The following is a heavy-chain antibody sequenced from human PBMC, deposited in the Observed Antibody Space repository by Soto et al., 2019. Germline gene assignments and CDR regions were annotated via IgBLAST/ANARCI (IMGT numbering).Heavy chain of an antibody. D-gene: IGHD3-22*01. CDR1: GYTLTELS. V-gene: IGHV1-24*01. CDR2: IDPEDGET. Sequence: ASVKVSCKVSGYTLTELSMHWVRQAPGKGLEWMGGIDPEDGETIYAHKFPGRVTMTEDTSTDTAYMELSSLRSEDTAVYYCAPALVPLYDSSGPYPFDYWGQGTLVTVSS. CDR3: APALVPLYDSSGPYPFDY. J-gene: IGHJ4*02.